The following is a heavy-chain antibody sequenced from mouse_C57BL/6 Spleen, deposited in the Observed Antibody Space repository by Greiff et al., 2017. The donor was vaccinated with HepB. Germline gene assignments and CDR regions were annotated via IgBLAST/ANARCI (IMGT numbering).Heavy chain of an antibody. CDR2: INPNNGGT. J-gene: IGHJ3*01. D-gene: IGHD3-2*02. Sequence: EVKLVESGPELVKPGASVKMSCKASGYTFTEYNMHWVKQSHGKSLEWIGYINPNNGGTSYNQKFKGKATLTVNKSSSTAYMELRSLTSEDSAVYYCARPPTAQAPWFAYWGQGTLVTVSA. CDR1: GYTFTEYN. CDR3: ARPPTAQAPWFAY. V-gene: IGHV1-22*01.